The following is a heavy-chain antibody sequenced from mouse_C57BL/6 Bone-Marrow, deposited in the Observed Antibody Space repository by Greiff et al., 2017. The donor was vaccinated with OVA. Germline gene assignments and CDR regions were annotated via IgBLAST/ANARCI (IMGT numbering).Heavy chain of an antibody. V-gene: IGHV1-50*01. CDR1: GYTFTSYW. CDR3: ARGASYDYGSSPYAMDY. D-gene: IGHD1-1*01. Sequence: QVQLQQPGAELVKPGASVKLSCKASGYTFTSYWMQWVKQRPGQGLEWIGEIDPSDSYTNYTQKFKGKATLTVDTSSSTAYMPLSSLTSEDSAVYYCARGASYDYGSSPYAMDYWGQGTSVTVSS. J-gene: IGHJ4*01. CDR2: IDPSDSYT.